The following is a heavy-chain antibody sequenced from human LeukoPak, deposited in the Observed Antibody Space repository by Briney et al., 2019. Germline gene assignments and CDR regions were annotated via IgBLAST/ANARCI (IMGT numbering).Heavy chain of an antibody. V-gene: IGHV6-1*01. CDR1: GDSVSSNSAA. Sequence: SQTLSLTCAISGDSVSSNSAARNWIRQSPSRGLEWLGRTYYRSKWYNDYAVSVKSRITINPDTSKNQFSLQLNSVTPEDTAVYYCARAAVGATMGYYYYGMDVWGQGTTVTVSS. D-gene: IGHD1-26*01. CDR3: ARAAVGATMGYYYYGMDV. J-gene: IGHJ6*02. CDR2: TYYRSKWYN.